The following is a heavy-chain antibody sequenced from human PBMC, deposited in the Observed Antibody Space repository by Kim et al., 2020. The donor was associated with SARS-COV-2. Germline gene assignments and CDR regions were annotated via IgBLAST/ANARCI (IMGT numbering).Heavy chain of an antibody. CDR2: VSSGGGTI. J-gene: IGHJ2*01. CDR3: AKEGGHDNWYFDL. CDR1: EFTFRTYG. D-gene: IGHD5-12*01. Sequence: GGSLRLSCVASEFTFRTYGMHWVRQAPGKGLEWVAVVSSGGGTIHYADSVKGRFTISRDNSKNTMYLQMNSLRTEDTAVYYCAKEGGHDNWYFDLWGRDT. V-gene: IGHV3-30*18.